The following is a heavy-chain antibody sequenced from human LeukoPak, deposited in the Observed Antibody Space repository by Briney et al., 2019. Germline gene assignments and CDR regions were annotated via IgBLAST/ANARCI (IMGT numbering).Heavy chain of an antibody. CDR2: INSDGSRI. V-gene: IGHV3-74*01. CDR1: GFTFSISW. D-gene: IGHD1-26*01. CDR3: ARALGSYSDY. J-gene: IGHJ4*02. Sequence: GGSLRLSCAASGFTFSISWMHWVRQAPGKGLVWVSRINSDGSRINYADSVKGRLTISRDNAKNTLYLQMNSLRADDTAVYYCARALGSYSDYWGQGTLVTVSS.